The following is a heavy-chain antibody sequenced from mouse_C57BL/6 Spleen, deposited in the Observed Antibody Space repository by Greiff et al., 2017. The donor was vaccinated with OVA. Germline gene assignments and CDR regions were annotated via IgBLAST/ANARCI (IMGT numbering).Heavy chain of an antibody. CDR1: GYSITSGYY. D-gene: IGHD1-1*01. V-gene: IGHV3-6*01. Sequence: EVQVVESGPGLVKPSQSLSLTCSVTGYSITSGYYWNWIRQFPGNKLEWMGYISYDGSNNYNPSLKNRISITRDTSKNQFFLKLNSVTTEDTATYYCARDYYGNFDVWGTGTTVTVSS. CDR2: ISYDGSN. CDR3: ARDYYGNFDV. J-gene: IGHJ1*03.